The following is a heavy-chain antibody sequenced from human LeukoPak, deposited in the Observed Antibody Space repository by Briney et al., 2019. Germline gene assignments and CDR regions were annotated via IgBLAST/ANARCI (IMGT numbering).Heavy chain of an antibody. D-gene: IGHD6-13*01. Sequence: SETLSLTCAVYGGSFSGYYWSGIRQPPGKGLEGRGEINHSGSTNYNPSLKSRVTISVDTSKNKFSLKLSSVTAADTAVYYCARGYSFIAAAGRPFDYWGQGTLVTVSS. CDR3: ARGYSFIAAAGRPFDY. V-gene: IGHV4-34*01. CDR2: INHSGST. J-gene: IGHJ4*02. CDR1: GGSFSGYY.